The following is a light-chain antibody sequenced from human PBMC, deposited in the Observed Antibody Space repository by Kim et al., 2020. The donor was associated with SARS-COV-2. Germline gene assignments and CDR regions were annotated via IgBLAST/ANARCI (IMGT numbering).Light chain of an antibody. V-gene: IGLV3-21*04. Sequence: APGKTARITCGGNNIGSKSGHWYQPKPGQAPVLVIYYDSDRPSGIPERFSGSNSGNTATLTISRVEAGDEADYYCQVWDSSSDHAVFGGGTQLTVL. J-gene: IGLJ2*01. CDR2: YDS. CDR1: NIGSKS. CDR3: QVWDSSSDHAV.